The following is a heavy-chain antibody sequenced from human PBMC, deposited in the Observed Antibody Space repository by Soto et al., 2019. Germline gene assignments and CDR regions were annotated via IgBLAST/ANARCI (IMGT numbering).Heavy chain of an antibody. V-gene: IGHV4-59*01. CDR3: ERDREIGTYYDFWSGYYKDYYYGMDV. J-gene: IGHJ6*02. CDR2: IYYSGST. D-gene: IGHD3-3*01. Sequence: SETLSLTCTVSGGSISSYYWSWIRQPPGKGLEWIGYIYYSGSTNYNPSLKSRVTISVDTSKNHFSLNLSSVTAADTAVYYCERDREIGTYYDFWSGYYKDYYYGMDVWGQGTTVTVSS. CDR1: GGSISSYY.